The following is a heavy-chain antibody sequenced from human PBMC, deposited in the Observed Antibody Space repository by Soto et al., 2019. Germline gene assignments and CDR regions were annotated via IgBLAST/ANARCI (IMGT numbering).Heavy chain of an antibody. J-gene: IGHJ6*02. CDR3: TRNIPPITGTIGGAMDV. CDR2: IGSRASGGTT. CDR1: GFTFGDYT. V-gene: IGHV3-49*03. Sequence: PGGSLRLSCTTSGFTFGDYTMSWFRQAPGKGLEWVGFIGSRASGGTTEYAASVKGRFSISRDDSKSIAYLQMNSLKTEDTAVYYCTRNIPPITGTIGGAMDVWGQGTTVTVSS. D-gene: IGHD1-20*01.